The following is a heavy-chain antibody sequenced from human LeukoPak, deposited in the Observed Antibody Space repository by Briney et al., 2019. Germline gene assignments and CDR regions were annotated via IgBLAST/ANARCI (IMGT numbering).Heavy chain of an antibody. CDR1: GYTFTGYY. CDR3: ARASIVVVTGDAFDI. V-gene: IGHV1-18*04. CDR2: ISAYNGNT. Sequence: ASVKVSCKASGYTFTGYYMHWVRQAPGQGLEWMGWISAYNGNTNYAQKLQGRVTMTTDTSTSTAYMELRSLRSDDTAVYYCARASIVVVTGDAFDIWGQGTMVTVSS. J-gene: IGHJ3*02. D-gene: IGHD2-21*02.